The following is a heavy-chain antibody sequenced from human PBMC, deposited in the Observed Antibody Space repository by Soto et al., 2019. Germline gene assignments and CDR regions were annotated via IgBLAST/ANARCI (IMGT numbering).Heavy chain of an antibody. CDR3: ARDSYDYYGSGSYRPLGCYYYYGMEV. V-gene: IGHV1-2*04. Sequence: GASVKVSCKASGYTFTGYYMHWVRQAPGQGLEWMGWINPNSGGTNYAQKFQGWVAMTRDTPISTAYMELSRLRSDDTAVYYCARDSYDYYGSGSYRPLGCYYYYGMEVWGQGTMVIVSS. CDR1: GYTFTGYY. D-gene: IGHD3-10*01. CDR2: INPNSGGT. J-gene: IGHJ6*02.